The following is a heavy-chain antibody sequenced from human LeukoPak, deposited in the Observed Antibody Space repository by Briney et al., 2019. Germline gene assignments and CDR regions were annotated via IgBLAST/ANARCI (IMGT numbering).Heavy chain of an antibody. D-gene: IGHD3-22*01. CDR1: GYTFTSYY. V-gene: IGHV1-46*01. CDR3: ASLTYYYDSSGLTDAFDI. J-gene: IGHJ3*02. Sequence: ASVKVSCKASGYTFTSYYMHWVRQAPGQGLEWMGIINPSGGSTSYAQKFQGRVTMTRDTSTSTVYMELSSLRSEDTAVYYCASLTYYYDSSGLTDAFDIWGQGTMVTVSS. CDR2: INPSGGST.